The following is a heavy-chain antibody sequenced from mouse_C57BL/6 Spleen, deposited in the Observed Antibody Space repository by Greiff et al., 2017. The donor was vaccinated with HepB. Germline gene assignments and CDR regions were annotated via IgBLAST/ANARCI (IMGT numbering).Heavy chain of an antibody. CDR1: GYTFTDYY. CDR3: ARSLGYGSSYRYFDV. D-gene: IGHD1-1*01. CDR2: IFPGSGST. J-gene: IGHJ1*03. Sequence: VQLQQSGPELVKPGASVKISCKASGYTFTDYYINWVKQRPGQGLEWIGWIFPGSGSTYYNEKFKGKATLTVDKSSSTAYMLLSSLTSEDSAVYFCARSLGYGSSYRYFDVWGTGTTVTVSS. V-gene: IGHV1-75*01.